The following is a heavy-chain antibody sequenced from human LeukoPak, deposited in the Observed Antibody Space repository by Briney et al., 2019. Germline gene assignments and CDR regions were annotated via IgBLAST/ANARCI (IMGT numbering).Heavy chain of an antibody. J-gene: IGHJ4*02. CDR1: GGSISSGSYY. CDR3: ARLNYYGSGRPTDY. D-gene: IGHD3-10*01. Sequence: PSETLSLTCTVSGGSISSGSYYWRWIRQPAGKGLEWIGRIYTSGSTNYNPSLKSRITISVDTSKNKFSLKLSSVTAADTAVYYCARLNYYGSGRPTDYWGQGTLVTVSS. V-gene: IGHV4-61*02. CDR2: IYTSGST.